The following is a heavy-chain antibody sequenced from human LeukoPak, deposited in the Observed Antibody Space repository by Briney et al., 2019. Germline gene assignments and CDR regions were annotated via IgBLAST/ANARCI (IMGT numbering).Heavy chain of an antibody. J-gene: IGHJ6*02. CDR1: GFTLSSYG. Sequence: GGSLRLSCAASGFTLSSYGMHWVRQAPGKGLEWVAVIWYDGSNKYYADSVKGRFTISRDNSKNTLYLQMNSLRAEDTAVYYCARDGTGSYYGMDVWGQGTTVTVSS. V-gene: IGHV3-33*01. CDR3: ARDGTGSYYGMDV. CDR2: IWYDGSNK. D-gene: IGHD6-13*01.